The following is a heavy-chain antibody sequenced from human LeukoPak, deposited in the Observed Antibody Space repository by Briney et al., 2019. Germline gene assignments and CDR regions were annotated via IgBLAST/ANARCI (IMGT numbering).Heavy chain of an antibody. CDR3: TTPNEGSWLDP. D-gene: IGHD2-8*01. CDR1: GFTFSDSA. J-gene: IGHJ5*02. Sequence: GGSLRLSCAASGFTFSDSAIHWVRQASGKGLEWVGRIRDKGYGHATAYAASVKGRFTLSRDDSKNTAYLQMNSLKTEDTALYYCTTPNEGSWLDPWGQGTLVTVPS. V-gene: IGHV3-73*01. CDR2: IRDKGYGHAT.